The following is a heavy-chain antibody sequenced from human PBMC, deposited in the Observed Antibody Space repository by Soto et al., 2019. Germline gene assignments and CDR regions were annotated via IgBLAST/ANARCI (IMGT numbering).Heavy chain of an antibody. CDR3: ATGNWHYGYFDH. Sequence: QVQLVESGGGVVQPGRSLRLSCAASGFTFSNYGMHWVRQAPGKGLEWVTVLWYDGSYKYYEDSVKGRFTISRDNSKNRLYLQMHRLRAEDTAVYYCATGNWHYGYFDHWGQGTLVTVSS. CDR2: LWYDGSYK. V-gene: IGHV3-33*03. J-gene: IGHJ4*02. CDR1: GFTFSNYG. D-gene: IGHD1-7*01.